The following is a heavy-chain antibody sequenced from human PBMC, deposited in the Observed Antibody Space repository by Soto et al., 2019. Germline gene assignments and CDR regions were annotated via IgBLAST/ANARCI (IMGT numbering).Heavy chain of an antibody. CDR2: IIPGFASP. J-gene: IGHJ6*02. CDR3: ARDRVMRGNSYYYGMDV. V-gene: IGHV1-69*13. D-gene: IGHD2-21*01. Sequence: ASVKVSCKTSGGTFNSVAISWVRLVPGQGLEWMGVIIPGFASPTYAQTLQGRVSITADEATTTAYMELSSLRSEDTAVYYCARDRVMRGNSYYYGMDVWGQGTTVTVSS. CDR1: GGTFNSVA.